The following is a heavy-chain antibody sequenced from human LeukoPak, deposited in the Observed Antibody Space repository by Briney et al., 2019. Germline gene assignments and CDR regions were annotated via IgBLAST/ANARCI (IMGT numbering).Heavy chain of an antibody. CDR2: MSYDGANK. J-gene: IGHJ3*02. V-gene: IGHV3-30*03. D-gene: IGHD2-15*01. Sequence: PGGSLRLSCAASGFTFDDYAMHWVRQAPGKGLEWVAVMSYDGANKYYADFVKGRFTISRDTSKNTLYLQMNSLRAEDTAVYYCARGYCSGGTCYPHDTFDIWGQGTMVTVSS. CDR1: GFTFDDYA. CDR3: ARGYCSGGTCYPHDTFDI.